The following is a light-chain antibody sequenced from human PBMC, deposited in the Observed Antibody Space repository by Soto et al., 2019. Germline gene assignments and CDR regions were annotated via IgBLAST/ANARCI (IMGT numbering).Light chain of an antibody. Sequence: DIQMTQSPSSLSASVGDRVTITCRASQSISSYLNWYQQKPGKAPKLLICAASSLQSGVPSRFSGSGSGTDFTLTISSLQREDFATYYCQQSYSTPRTFGQGTKVEIK. CDR3: QQSYSTPRT. CDR1: QSISSY. J-gene: IGKJ1*01. CDR2: AAS. V-gene: IGKV1-39*01.